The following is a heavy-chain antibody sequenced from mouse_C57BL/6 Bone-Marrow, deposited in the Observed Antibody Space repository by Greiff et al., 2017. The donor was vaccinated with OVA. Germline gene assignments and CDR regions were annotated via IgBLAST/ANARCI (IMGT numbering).Heavy chain of an antibody. D-gene: IGHD1-1*01. CDR1: GFSLTSYA. CDR2: IWTGGGT. V-gene: IGHV2-9-1*01. Sequence: VQLVESGPGLVAPSQSLSITCTVSGFSLTSYAISWVRQPPGKGLEWLGVIWTGGGTNYNSALKSRLSISKDNSKSQVFLKMNSLHTDDTARYYCARKRYGSSYWYFDVWGTGTTVTVSS. CDR3: ARKRYGSSYWYFDV. J-gene: IGHJ1*03.